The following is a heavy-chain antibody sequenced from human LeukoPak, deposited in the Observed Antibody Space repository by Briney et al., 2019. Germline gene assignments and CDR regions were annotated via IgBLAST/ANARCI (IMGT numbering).Heavy chain of an antibody. CDR3: ARGMRSGRFDY. D-gene: IGHD3-10*01. Sequence: GGSLRLSCAASGFTFSNFAMTWVRQAPGKGLEWVSVIYSGGSTYYADSVKGRFTISRDNSKNTLYLQMNSLRAEDTAVYYCARGMRSGRFDYWGQGTLVTVSS. CDR2: IYSGGST. J-gene: IGHJ4*02. V-gene: IGHV3-53*01. CDR1: GFTFSNFA.